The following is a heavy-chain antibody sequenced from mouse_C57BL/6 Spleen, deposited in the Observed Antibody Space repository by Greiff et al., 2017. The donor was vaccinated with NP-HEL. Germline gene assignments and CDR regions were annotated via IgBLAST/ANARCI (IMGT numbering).Heavy chain of an antibody. D-gene: IGHD2-4*01. CDR1: GYTFTDYY. CDR3: PRGASTLITPRRHYYAMDY. CDR2: INPNTGGT. Sequence: VHVKQSGPELVKPGASVKISCKASGYTFTDYYMNWVKQSHGKSLEWIGDINPNTGGTSSNQKFKDKATLTVDKSSSTAYMELRSLTSEDSAVYYSPRGASTLITPRRHYYAMDYWGQVTSVTVSS. V-gene: IGHV1-26*01. J-gene: IGHJ4*01.